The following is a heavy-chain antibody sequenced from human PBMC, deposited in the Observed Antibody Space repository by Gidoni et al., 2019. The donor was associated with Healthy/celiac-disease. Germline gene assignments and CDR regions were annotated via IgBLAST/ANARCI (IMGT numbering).Heavy chain of an antibody. CDR1: GGSISSGDYY. CDR2: IYYSGST. D-gene: IGHD3-3*01. J-gene: IGHJ6*03. CDR3: ARVRLGYDFWSGYAYYYYYMDV. Sequence: QVQLQESGPGLVKPSQTLSLTCTVSGGSISSGDYYWSWTRQPPGKGLEWIGYIYYSGSTYYNPSLKSRVTISVDTSKNQFSLKLSSVTAADTAVYYCARVRLGYDFWSGYAYYYYYMDVWGKGTTVTVSS. V-gene: IGHV4-30-4*01.